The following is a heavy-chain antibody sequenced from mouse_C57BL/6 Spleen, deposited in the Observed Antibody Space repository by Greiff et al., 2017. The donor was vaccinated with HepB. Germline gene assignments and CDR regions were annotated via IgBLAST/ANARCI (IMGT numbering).Heavy chain of an antibody. J-gene: IGHJ4*01. Sequence: TLKECGPGILQPSQTLSLACTFSGISLSTSGMGLSWLRKPSGKALEWLASIWNNDNYYNPSLKSRLTISKETSNYQVFLKLTSVDTADSATYYGAWREGDYYGSSYYYYAMDYWGQGTSVTVSS. CDR3: WREGDYYGSSYYYYAMDY. D-gene: IGHD1-1*01. CDR1: ISLSTSGMGL. V-gene: IGHV8-2*01. CDR2: WNNDNY.